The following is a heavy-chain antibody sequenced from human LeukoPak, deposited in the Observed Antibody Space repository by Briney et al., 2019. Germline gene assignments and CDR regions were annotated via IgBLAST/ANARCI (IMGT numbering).Heavy chain of an antibody. CDR2: IWYDGSNK. D-gene: IGHD5-18*01. CDR1: GFTFSSYG. V-gene: IGHV3-33*06. Sequence: GGSLRLSCAASGFTFSSYGMHWVRQAPGKGLEWVAVIWYDGSNKYYADSVKGRFTISRDNSKNTLYLQMNSLRAEDTAVYYCAKGVDTAMVVIFDYWGQGTLVTVSS. CDR3: AKGVDTAMVVIFDY. J-gene: IGHJ4*02.